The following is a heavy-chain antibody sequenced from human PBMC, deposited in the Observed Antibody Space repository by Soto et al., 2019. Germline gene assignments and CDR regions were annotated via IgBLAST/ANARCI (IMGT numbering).Heavy chain of an antibody. D-gene: IGHD2-8*01. CDR2: VGGSDTDK. CDR1: GFTFSAYA. V-gene: IGHV3-23*01. CDR3: AKDATAVNGVWDPFDM. J-gene: IGHJ3*02. Sequence: EVQLLESGGGVVQPGGSLRLSCAASGFTFSAYAMSWVRQAPGKGLQWVSGVGGSDTDKHYADFVRGRFTVSRDNSKNTLYLQMNSLRVDDTAVYYCAKDATAVNGVWDPFDMWGQGTEVTVSS.